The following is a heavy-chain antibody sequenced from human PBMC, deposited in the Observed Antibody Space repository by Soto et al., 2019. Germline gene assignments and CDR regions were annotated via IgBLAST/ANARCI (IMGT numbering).Heavy chain of an antibody. CDR3: ARERGWERHAFDI. CDR2: ISTNDGNT. Sequence: QVQLVQSGAEVKKPGASVKVSCKASGYSFTTYGFNWVRQAPGQGLEWMGWISTNDGNTISAQKLQGRVTMTTDTSTGTAYMELMSLRSDDTAVYYCARERGWERHAFDIWGQGTVVTVSS. CDR1: GYSFTTYG. J-gene: IGHJ3*02. V-gene: IGHV1-18*01. D-gene: IGHD1-1*01.